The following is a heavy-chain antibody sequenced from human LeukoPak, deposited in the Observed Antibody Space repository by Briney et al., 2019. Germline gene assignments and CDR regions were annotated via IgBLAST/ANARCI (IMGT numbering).Heavy chain of an antibody. CDR1: GYTLTELS. V-gene: IGHV1-24*01. D-gene: IGHD3-10*01. Sequence: GASVKVSCKVSGYTLTELSMHWVRQAPGKGLEWMGGFDPEDGETIYAQKFQGRVTMTRDTSISTAYMELSRLRSDDTAVYYCASGSGHVSLSYWGQGTLVTVSS. CDR3: ASGSGHVSLSY. CDR2: FDPEDGET. J-gene: IGHJ4*02.